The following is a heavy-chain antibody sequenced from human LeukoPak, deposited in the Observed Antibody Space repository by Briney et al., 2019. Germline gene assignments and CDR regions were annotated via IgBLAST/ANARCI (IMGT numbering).Heavy chain of an antibody. V-gene: IGHV1-46*01. J-gene: IGHJ6*02. CDR3: AREKSPNCSSTSCSYYYYYGMDV. CDR1: GYTFTSYY. CDR2: INPSGGST. D-gene: IGHD2-2*01. Sequence: ASVNVSCTASGYTFTSYYMHWVRQPPGHGLEWMGIINPSGGSTSYAQKFQGRVTMTRDTSTSTVYMELSSLRSEDTAVYYCAREKSPNCSSTSCSYYYYYGMDVWGQGTTVTVSS.